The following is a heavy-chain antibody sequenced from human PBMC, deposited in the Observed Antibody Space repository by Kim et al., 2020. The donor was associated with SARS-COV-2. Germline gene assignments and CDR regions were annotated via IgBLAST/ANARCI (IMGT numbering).Heavy chain of an antibody. CDR1: EYTFTSYA. D-gene: IGHD3-16*01. V-gene: IGHV7-4-1*02. J-gene: IGHJ4*02. Sequence: ASVKVSCKASEYTFTSYAMNWVRQAPGQGLEWMGWINTNTGNPTYAQDFTGRFVFSLDTSVSTAYLRISSLKADDPAVYYCARGLGIGPYLPFDYWGQGTLVTVSS. CDR3: ARGLGIGPYLPFDY. CDR2: INTNTGNP.